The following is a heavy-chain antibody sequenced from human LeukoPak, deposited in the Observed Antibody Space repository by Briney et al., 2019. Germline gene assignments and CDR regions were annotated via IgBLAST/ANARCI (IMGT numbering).Heavy chain of an antibody. D-gene: IGHD3-16*02. J-gene: IGHJ4*02. V-gene: IGHV4-39*01. CDR3: ARLGIKYDYVWGSYRSIPYYFDY. Sequence: SETLSLTCTVSGGSISSSSYYWGWIRQPPGRGLEWIATIYYTGRTYYNPSLKGRVTISIDTSKNQFSLKLSSVPAADTAVYYCARLGIKYDYVWGSYRSIPYYFDYWGQGTLVTVSS. CDR2: IYYTGRT. CDR1: GGSISSSSYY.